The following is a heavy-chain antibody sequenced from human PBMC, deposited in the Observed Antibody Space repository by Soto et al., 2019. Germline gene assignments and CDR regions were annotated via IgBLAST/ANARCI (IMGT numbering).Heavy chain of an antibody. D-gene: IGHD1-20*01. CDR2: VSGSGGST. CDR3: AKPPDYNWNDY. V-gene: IGHV3-23*01. Sequence: EVQLLESGGGLVQPGGSLRLSCAASGFTFSSYAMSWVRQAPGKGLEWISAVSGSGGSTYYADSVEGRFTISRDNSNDTLYRQMNNLRAEDTAVDYCAKPPDYNWNDYWGQGTLVTVSS. CDR1: GFTFSSYA. J-gene: IGHJ4*02.